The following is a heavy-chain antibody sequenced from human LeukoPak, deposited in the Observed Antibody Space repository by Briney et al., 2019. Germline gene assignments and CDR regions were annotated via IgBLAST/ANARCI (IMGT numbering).Heavy chain of an antibody. D-gene: IGHD3-3*01. V-gene: IGHV3-7*01. J-gene: IGHJ6*02. Sequence: QTGGSLRLSCAASEFTFSNYWMSWVRQAPGKGLEWVANIKQDGSEKYYVDSVKGRFTISRDSAKNSLHLQMNSLRAEDTAVYYCARNYDFWSGPSYYYYGMDVWGQGTTVTVSS. CDR2: IKQDGSEK. CDR1: EFTFSNYW. CDR3: ARNYDFWSGPSYYYYGMDV.